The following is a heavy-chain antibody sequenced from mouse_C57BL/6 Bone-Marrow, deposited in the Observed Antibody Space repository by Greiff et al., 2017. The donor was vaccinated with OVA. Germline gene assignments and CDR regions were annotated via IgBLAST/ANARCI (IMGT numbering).Heavy chain of an antibody. CDR1: GFTFSSYG. CDR2: ISSGGSYT. CDR3: ARRNVDSSGYNAMDY. J-gene: IGHJ4*01. V-gene: IGHV5-6*01. Sequence: EVQVVESGGDLVKPGGSLKLSCAASGFTFSSYGMSWVRQTPDKRLEWVATISSGGSYTYYPDSVKGRFTISRDNAKNTLYLQMSSLKSEDTAMYYCARRNVDSSGYNAMDYWGQGTSVTVSS. D-gene: IGHD3-2*02.